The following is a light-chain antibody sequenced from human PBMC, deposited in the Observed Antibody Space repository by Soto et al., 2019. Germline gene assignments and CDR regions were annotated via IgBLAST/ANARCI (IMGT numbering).Light chain of an antibody. Sequence: ETVMTQSPATLSVSPGERATLSCRASQSVYSNLAWYQRKPGQAPRLLIYGASTRATGIPSRFSGSGSGTEFTITIISLQSEDFAVYICHQYAGSPSTFGQGTKVEIK. CDR3: HQYAGSPST. CDR2: GAS. J-gene: IGKJ1*01. CDR1: QSVYSN. V-gene: IGKV3-15*01.